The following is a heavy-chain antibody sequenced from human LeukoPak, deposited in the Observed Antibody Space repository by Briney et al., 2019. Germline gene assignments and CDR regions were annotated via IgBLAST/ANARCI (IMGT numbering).Heavy chain of an antibody. V-gene: IGHV4-34*01. CDR2: INHSGST. J-gene: IGHJ5*02. CDR3: AIRITMVRGVNWFDP. D-gene: IGHD3-10*01. Sequence: SETLSLTCAVYGGSFSGYYWSWIRQPPGKGLEWIGEINHSGSTNYNPSLKSRVTISVDTSKNQFSLKLSSVTAADTAVYYCAIRITMVRGVNWFDPWGQGTLVTVSS. CDR1: GGSFSGYY.